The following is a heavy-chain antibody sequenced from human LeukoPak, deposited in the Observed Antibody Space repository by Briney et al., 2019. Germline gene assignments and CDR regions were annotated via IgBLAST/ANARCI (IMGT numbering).Heavy chain of an antibody. CDR1: GGSFSGYY. Sequence: PSETLSLTCAVYGGSFSGYYWSWIRQPPGKGLEWIGEINHSGSTNYNPSLKSRVTISVDTSKDQFSLKLSSVTAADTAVYYCARGWIMITFGGVFFDYWGQGTLVTASS. V-gene: IGHV4-34*01. CDR2: INHSGST. J-gene: IGHJ4*02. CDR3: ARGWIMITFGGVFFDY. D-gene: IGHD3-16*01.